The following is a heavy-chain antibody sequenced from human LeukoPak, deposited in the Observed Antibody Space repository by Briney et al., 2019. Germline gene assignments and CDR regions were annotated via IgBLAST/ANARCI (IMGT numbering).Heavy chain of an antibody. CDR1: GGSIGTYY. Sequence: SETLSLTCTVSGGSIGTYYWSWIRQSPGKGLEWIGYIYVTGSTRYNPYLQSRVTISVDTSRNQFFLKMSSVTAADTAVYYCARHIGGGIEDMDVWCKGTKVTVSS. J-gene: IGHJ6*03. CDR3: ARHIGGGIEDMDV. CDR2: IYVTGST. V-gene: IGHV4-59*08. D-gene: IGHD3-16*02.